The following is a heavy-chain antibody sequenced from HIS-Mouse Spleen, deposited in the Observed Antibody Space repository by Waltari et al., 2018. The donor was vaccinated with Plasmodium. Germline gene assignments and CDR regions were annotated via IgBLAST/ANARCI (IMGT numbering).Heavy chain of an antibody. CDR1: GFTFSSYS. Sequence: EVQLVESGGGLVKPGGSLRLSCAASGFTFSSYSMNWVRQAQGKGLEWGSSIMSSSSYIYDADSVKGRFTISRDNAKNSLYLQMNSLRAEDTAVYYCAREDILTGYYNDYWYFDLWGRGTLVTVSS. D-gene: IGHD3-9*01. J-gene: IGHJ2*01. V-gene: IGHV3-21*01. CDR3: AREDILTGYYNDYWYFDL. CDR2: IMSSSSYI.